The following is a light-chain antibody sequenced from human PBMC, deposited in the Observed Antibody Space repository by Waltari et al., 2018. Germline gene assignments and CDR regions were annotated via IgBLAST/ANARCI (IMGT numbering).Light chain of an antibody. J-gene: IGKJ4*01. CDR2: SAS. CDR1: QGMISY. V-gene: IGKV1-9*01. CDR3: QQLNSYPLLT. Sequence: IHLTQSPSSLSAYVGDRVTITCRASQGMISYLAWYQQQPGKAPKLLIYSASTLQSGVPSRFSGSGSGTDFTLTINSLQPEDFATYYCQQLNSYPLLTFGGGTKVEIK.